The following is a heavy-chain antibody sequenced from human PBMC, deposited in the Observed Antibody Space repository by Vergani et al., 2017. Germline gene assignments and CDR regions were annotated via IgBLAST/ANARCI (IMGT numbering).Heavy chain of an antibody. CDR2: ISGSGGST. D-gene: IGHD3-22*01. CDR3: AREAYYDSSGYYFRWFDP. V-gene: IGHV3-23*01. J-gene: IGHJ5*02. CDR1: GFTFSSYA. Sequence: EVQLLESGGGLVQPGGSLRLSCAASGFTFSSYAMSWVRQAPGKGLEWVSAISGSGGSTYYADSVKGRFTISRDNSKNTLYLQMNSLRAEDTAVYYCAREAYYDSSGYYFRWFDPWGQGTLVTVSS.